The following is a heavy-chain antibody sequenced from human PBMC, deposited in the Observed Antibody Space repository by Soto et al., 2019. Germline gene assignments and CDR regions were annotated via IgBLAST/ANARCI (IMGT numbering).Heavy chain of an antibody. CDR2: FYFSGST. D-gene: IGHD4-17*01. V-gene: IGHV4-39*01. CDR1: GVSINNSRSY. Sequence: QLQLQESGPGLVKPSETLSLTCTVSGVSINNSRSYWGWIRQSPGKGLEWIGSFYFSGSTRYNPSLKSRVTIFVDTSKNQFSLKLSSVTAADTAVYYCAKYQAGADWGQGTLVTVSS. J-gene: IGHJ4*02. CDR3: AKYQAGAD.